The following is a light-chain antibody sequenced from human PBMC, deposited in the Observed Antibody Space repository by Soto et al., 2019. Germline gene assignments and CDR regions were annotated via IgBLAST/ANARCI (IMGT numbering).Light chain of an antibody. CDR1: QSVDTTF. CDR3: QQYMSSVT. Sequence: EIVLTQSPGSLSLSPGQRVTISCRASQSVDTTFFAWYQKKPGQAPRLLIYGASKRATGIPDRFSGSGSGTDFTLIISRLEPEDFAVYYCQQYMSSVTFGQGTKVEIK. CDR2: GAS. V-gene: IGKV3-20*01. J-gene: IGKJ1*01.